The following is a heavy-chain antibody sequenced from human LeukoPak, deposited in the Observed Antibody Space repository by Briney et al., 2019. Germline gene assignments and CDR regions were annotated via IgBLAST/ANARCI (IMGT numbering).Heavy chain of an antibody. Sequence: GASVKVSCKASGYPFTNYGITWVRQAPGQGLEWMGWISGYNDKTNYVQKFQGGVTLTTDTSTSTAYMELRSLRSDDAAVYYCARPIEGDSRGYRYYFDYWGQGTLVTVSS. D-gene: IGHD3-22*01. CDR3: ARPIEGDSRGYRYYFDY. CDR1: GYPFTNYG. CDR2: ISGYNDKT. V-gene: IGHV1-18*01. J-gene: IGHJ4*02.